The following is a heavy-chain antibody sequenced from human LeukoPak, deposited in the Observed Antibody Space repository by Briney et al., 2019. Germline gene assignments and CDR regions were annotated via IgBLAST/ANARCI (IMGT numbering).Heavy chain of an antibody. CDR1: GGSISSGGYY. D-gene: IGHD3-10*01. CDR3: ARRWDYYGSGSYYSSFYFDY. V-gene: IGHV4-61*08. J-gene: IGHJ4*02. Sequence: SQTLSLTCAVSGGSISSGGYYWSWIRQPPGKGLEWIGYIYYSGSTNYNPSLKSRVTISVDTSKNQFSLKLSSVTAADTAVYYCARRWDYYGSGSYYSSFYFDYWGQGTLVTVSS. CDR2: IYYSGST.